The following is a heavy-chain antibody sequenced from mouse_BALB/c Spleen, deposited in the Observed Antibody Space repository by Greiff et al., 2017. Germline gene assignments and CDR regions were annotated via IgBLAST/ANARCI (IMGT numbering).Heavy chain of an antibody. CDR3: ARVPYYYGSSWGFAY. CDR2: ISYDGSN. D-gene: IGHD1-1*01. CDR1: GYSITSGYY. Sequence: EVHLVESGPGLVKPSQSLSLTCSVTGYSITSGYYWNWIRQFPGNKLEWMGYISYDGSNNYNPSLKNRISITRDTSKNQFFLKLNSVTTEDTATYYCARVPYYYGSSWGFAYWGQGTLVTVSA. J-gene: IGHJ3*01. V-gene: IGHV3-6*02.